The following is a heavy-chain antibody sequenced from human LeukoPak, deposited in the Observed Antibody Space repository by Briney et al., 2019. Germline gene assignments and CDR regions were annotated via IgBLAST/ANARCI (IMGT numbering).Heavy chain of an antibody. D-gene: IGHD2-15*01. CDR3: ARGTRVAATPGWFDP. CDR1: GFTFSSYW. J-gene: IGHJ5*02. Sequence: GGCLRLFCAASGFTFSSYWMRWVRQAPGKGLVFVSRVNSDGSSTSYADSVKGRFTISRDNAKNTLYLQMNSLRAEDTAVYYCARGTRVAATPGWFDPWGQGTLVTVSS. V-gene: IGHV3-74*01. CDR2: VNSDGSST.